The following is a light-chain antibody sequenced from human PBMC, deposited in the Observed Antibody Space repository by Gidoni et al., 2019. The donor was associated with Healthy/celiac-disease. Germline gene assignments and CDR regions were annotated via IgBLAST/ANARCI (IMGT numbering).Light chain of an antibody. V-gene: IGKV1-8*01. CDR3: QQYYSYPFT. J-gene: IGKJ3*01. CDR1: QGISSY. Sequence: IRITQSPSSFSASTGDRVTITCRASQGISSYLAWYQQKPGKAPKLLIYAASTLQSGVPSRFSGSGSGTDFTLTISCLQSEDFATYYCQQYYSYPFTFGPGTKVDIK. CDR2: AAS.